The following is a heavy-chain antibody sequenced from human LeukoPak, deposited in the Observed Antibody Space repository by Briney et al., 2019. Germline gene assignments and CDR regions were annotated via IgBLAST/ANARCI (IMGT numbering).Heavy chain of an antibody. CDR3: AREALYYDYVWGSYQDY. V-gene: IGHV3-48*04. Sequence: PGRSLRLSCAASGFTFRSYTMHWIRQAPGKGLEWVSYISSSGSTIYYADSVKGRFTISRDNAKNSLYLQMNSLRAEDTAVYYCAREALYYDYVWGSYQDYWGQGTLVTVSS. CDR1: GFTFRSYT. J-gene: IGHJ4*02. D-gene: IGHD3-16*02. CDR2: ISSSGSTI.